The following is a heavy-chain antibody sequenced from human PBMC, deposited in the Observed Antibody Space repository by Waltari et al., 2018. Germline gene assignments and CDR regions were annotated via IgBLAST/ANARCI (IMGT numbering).Heavy chain of an antibody. CDR2: INPNSGGT. D-gene: IGHD7-27*01. CDR1: GYTFPGYY. V-gene: IGHV1-2*06. Sequence: QVQLVQSGAEVKKPGASVKVSCKASGYTFPGYYMHWLRQAPGQGLEWMGRINPNSGGTNYAQKFQGRVTMTRDTSISTAYMELSRLRSDDTAVYYCAREYWGWGYFDYWGQGTLVTVSS. J-gene: IGHJ4*02. CDR3: AREYWGWGYFDY.